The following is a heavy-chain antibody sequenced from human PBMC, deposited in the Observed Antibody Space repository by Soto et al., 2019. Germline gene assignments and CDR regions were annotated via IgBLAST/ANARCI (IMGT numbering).Heavy chain of an antibody. V-gene: IGHV3-30*18. J-gene: IGHJ4*02. Sequence: QVQLVESGGGVVQPGRSLRLSCAASGFSFSTYGMHWVRQAPGKGLEWVAVISHDGRKKYYADSVKGRFTISRDNSKNTLYLQMNSPRSEDTAVYYCAKERTTGTTYPYFDYWGQGTLVTVSS. CDR2: ISHDGRKK. CDR1: GFSFSTYG. CDR3: AKERTTGTTYPYFDY. D-gene: IGHD1-1*01.